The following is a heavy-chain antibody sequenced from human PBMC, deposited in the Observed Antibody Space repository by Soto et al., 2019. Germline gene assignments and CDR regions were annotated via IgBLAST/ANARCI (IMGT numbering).Heavy chain of an antibody. CDR2: ISSSGDTT. CDR3: ARLSKGSLVTA. V-gene: IGHV3-48*02. Sequence: VQLVESGGGLVSPGGSLTLSCVGSGFRFSDHSMHWVRRAPGTGLQWLSYISSSGDTTHYADSVRGRFTVSRDYAKNSVFLRMDSLRDDDTAMYYCARLSKGSLVTAWGQGILVTVSS. CDR1: GFRFSDHS. D-gene: IGHD2-21*02. J-gene: IGHJ4*02.